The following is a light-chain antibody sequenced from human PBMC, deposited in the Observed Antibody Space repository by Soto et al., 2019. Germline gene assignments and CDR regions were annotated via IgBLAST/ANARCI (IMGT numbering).Light chain of an antibody. J-gene: IGLJ1*01. CDR1: SSNVGSLS. CDR3: AAWDGSLNGLYV. CDR2: SNY. Sequence: QSVLTQAPSASGTPGQRVTISCSGSSSNVGSLSVDWYQHLPGTAPKLLIHSNYQRPSGVPDRFSGSKSGTSASLAINGLQSEDEADSYCAAWDGSLNGLYVFGTGTKVTVL. V-gene: IGLV1-44*01.